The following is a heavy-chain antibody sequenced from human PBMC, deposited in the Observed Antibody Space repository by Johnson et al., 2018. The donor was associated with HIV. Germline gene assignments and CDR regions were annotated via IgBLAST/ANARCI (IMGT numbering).Heavy chain of an antibody. CDR1: GFTFSSYA. V-gene: IGHV3-30-3*01. CDR2: ILYDGNNK. Sequence: QVQLVESGGGVVQPGRSLRLSCAASGFTFSSYAMHWVHQAPGKGLEWVAVILYDGNNKYYADSVKGRFTISRDNSKSTLYLQMNSLRVEDTAVYYCARDRAPVYSSSSTPFDALDIWGQGTVVSVSS. J-gene: IGHJ3*02. D-gene: IGHD6-6*01. CDR3: ARDRAPVYSSSSTPFDALDI.